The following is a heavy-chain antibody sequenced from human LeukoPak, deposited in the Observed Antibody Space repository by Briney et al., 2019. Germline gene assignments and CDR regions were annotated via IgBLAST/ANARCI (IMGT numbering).Heavy chain of an antibody. V-gene: IGHV1-69*04. CDR1: GGTFSNYA. D-gene: IGHD4-23*01. CDR2: IIPILGIA. Sequence: ASVKVSCKASGGTFSNYAISWVRQAPGQGLEWMGRIIPILGIANYAQKFQGRVTVTADKSTSTAYMELSSLRSEDTAVYYCASHNGGNSEYFHHWGQGTLVTVSS. J-gene: IGHJ1*01. CDR3: ASHNGGNSEYFHH.